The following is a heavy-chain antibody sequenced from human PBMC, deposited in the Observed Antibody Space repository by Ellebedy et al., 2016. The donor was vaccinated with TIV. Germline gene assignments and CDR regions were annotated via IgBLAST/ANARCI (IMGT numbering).Heavy chain of an antibody. Sequence: GESLKISCATSGFTFSDYYMDWFRQAPGKGLEWLGFIRHKTNGGTAQYAASVQGRFTISRDDSKNSLFLQMNSLKTEETAVYYCVREDLNCSGGFCYTPAYWGQGTLVTVSS. CDR3: VREDLNCSGGFCYTPAY. CDR2: IRHKTNGGTA. V-gene: IGHV3-72*01. D-gene: IGHD2-8*02. CDR1: GFTFSDYY. J-gene: IGHJ4*02.